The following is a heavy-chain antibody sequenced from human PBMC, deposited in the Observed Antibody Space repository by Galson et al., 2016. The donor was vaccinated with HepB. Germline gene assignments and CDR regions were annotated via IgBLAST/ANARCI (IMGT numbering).Heavy chain of an antibody. D-gene: IGHD6-19*01. V-gene: IGHV3-7*03. J-gene: IGHJ2*01. Sequence: SLRLSCAASRFTFINSWMSWVRQAPGKGLEWVAKVKQDGSEKSYVDSVKGRFTISRDNAKNSLFLQMNGLRAEDTAVYYCARALSSSGWTYWYFDLWGRGTLVTVSS. CDR2: VKQDGSEK. CDR3: ARALSSSGWTYWYFDL. CDR1: RFTFINSW.